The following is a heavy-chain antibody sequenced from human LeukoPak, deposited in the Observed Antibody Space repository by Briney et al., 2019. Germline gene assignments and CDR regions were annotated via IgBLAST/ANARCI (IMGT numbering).Heavy chain of an antibody. Sequence: SETLSLTCTASGGSISSYYWSWLRQPPGKGLEWIGYIYYSGSTNYNPSLKSRVTISVDTSKNQFSLKLSSVTAADTAVYYCARDILTGYYRDAFDIWGQGTMVTVSS. CDR1: GGSISSYY. J-gene: IGHJ3*02. D-gene: IGHD3-9*01. CDR3: ARDILTGYYRDAFDI. V-gene: IGHV4-59*01. CDR2: IYYSGST.